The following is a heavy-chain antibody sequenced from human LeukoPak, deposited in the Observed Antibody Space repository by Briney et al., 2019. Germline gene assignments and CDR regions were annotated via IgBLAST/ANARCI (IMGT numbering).Heavy chain of an antibody. CDR2: MNPNSGNT. CDR1: GYTFTSYD. Sequence: ASVKVSCKASGYTFTSYDINWVRQATGQGLEWMGWMNPNSGNTGYAQKFQGRVTITRNTSISTAYMELSSLRSEDTAVYYCARDKAVPAAMGGYYYYMDVWGKGTTVTASS. D-gene: IGHD2-2*01. CDR3: ARDKAVPAAMGGYYYYMDV. V-gene: IGHV1-8*03. J-gene: IGHJ6*03.